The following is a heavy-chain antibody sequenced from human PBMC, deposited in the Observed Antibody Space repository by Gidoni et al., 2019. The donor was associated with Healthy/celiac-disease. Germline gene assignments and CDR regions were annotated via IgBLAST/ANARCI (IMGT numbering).Heavy chain of an antibody. D-gene: IGHD5-18*01. CDR3: APLEVTDGSTDY. J-gene: IGHJ4*02. CDR1: GGSISSSSYY. Sequence: QLQLQESGPGLVKPSETLSLTCTVSGGSISSSSYYWGWIRQPPGKGLEWIGSIYYSGSTYYNPSLKSRITISVDTSKNQFSLKLSSVTAADTAVYYCAPLEVTDGSTDYWGQGTLVTVSS. CDR2: IYYSGST. V-gene: IGHV4-39*01.